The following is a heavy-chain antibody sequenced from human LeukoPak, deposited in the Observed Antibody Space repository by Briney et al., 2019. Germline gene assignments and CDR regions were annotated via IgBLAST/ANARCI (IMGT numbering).Heavy chain of an antibody. D-gene: IGHD3/OR15-3a*01. CDR3: ARDGYDFTGRPY. J-gene: IGHJ4*02. V-gene: IGHV3-11*04. Sequence: GGSLRLSCAASGFTFSDYYMSWIRQAPGKGLEWVSYISSGGSTIYHADSVKGRFTVSRDNAKNSLYLQMNSLRAEDTAVYYCARDGYDFTGRPYWGQGTLVTVPS. CDR1: GFTFSDYY. CDR2: ISSGGSTI.